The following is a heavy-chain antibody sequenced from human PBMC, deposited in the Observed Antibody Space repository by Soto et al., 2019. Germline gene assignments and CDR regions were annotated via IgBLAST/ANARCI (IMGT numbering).Heavy chain of an antibody. J-gene: IGHJ4*02. CDR2: IYYSGST. D-gene: IGHD3-22*01. CDR1: GGSISSGTYH. V-gene: IGHV4-31*03. CDR3: AREMNYYDTSGDSYFDY. Sequence: QVQLQESGPGLVKPSQTLSLTCTVSGGSISSGTYHWTWIRQHPEKGLEWIGYIYYSGSTYYNPSLRRRINISVDTSKNQFSLRLSSVTAADTAVYYCAREMNYYDTSGDSYFDYWGQGTLVTVSS.